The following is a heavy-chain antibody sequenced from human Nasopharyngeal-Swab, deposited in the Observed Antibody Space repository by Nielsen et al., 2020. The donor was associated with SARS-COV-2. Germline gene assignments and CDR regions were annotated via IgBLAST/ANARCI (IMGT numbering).Heavy chain of an antibody. V-gene: IGHV1-24*01. CDR2: FDPEDGET. CDR1: GYTLTELS. Sequence: SVKVSCKVSGYTLTELSMHWVRQAPGKGLEWMGGFDPEDGETIYAQKFQGRVTMTEDISTDTAYMELSSLRSEDTAVYYCATLSYGGNSPHVIWGQGTLVTVSS. D-gene: IGHD4-23*01. J-gene: IGHJ4*02. CDR3: ATLSYGGNSPHVI.